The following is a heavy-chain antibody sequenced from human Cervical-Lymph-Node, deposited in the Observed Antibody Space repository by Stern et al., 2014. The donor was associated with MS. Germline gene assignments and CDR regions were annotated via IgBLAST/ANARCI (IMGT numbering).Heavy chain of an antibody. CDR3: AKGLVTYGDDHFFDI. J-gene: IGHJ2*01. D-gene: IGHD4-17*01. Sequence: VQLVESGGDLVRPGGSLTLSCAASGFRFSNFAMSWGRQSAGKGLEWVSGINHSVEPPYYTASVEGRFPISRDNSDSTLYLRMDRLRVEDTAVYYCAKGLVTYGDDHFFDIWGRGTLVFVSS. CDR1: GFRFSNFA. CDR2: INHSVEPP. V-gene: IGHV3-23*04.